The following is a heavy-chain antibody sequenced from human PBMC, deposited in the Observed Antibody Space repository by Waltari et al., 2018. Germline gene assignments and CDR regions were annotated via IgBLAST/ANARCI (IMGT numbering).Heavy chain of an antibody. V-gene: IGHV4-34*01. J-gene: IGHJ3*02. CDR3: AIPGGDIVVVPAPDDVAFDI. Sequence: QVQLQQWGAGLLKPSETLSLTCAVYGGSFSGYYWSWIRQPPGTGREWIGEINHSGSTNYNPSLKSRVTISVDTSKNQFSLKLSSVTAADTAVYYCAIPGGDIVVVPAPDDVAFDIWGQGTMVTVSS. CDR1: GGSFSGYY. CDR2: INHSGST. D-gene: IGHD2-2*01.